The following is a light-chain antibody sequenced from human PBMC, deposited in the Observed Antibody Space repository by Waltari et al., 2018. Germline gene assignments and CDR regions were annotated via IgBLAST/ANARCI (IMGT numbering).Light chain of an antibody. CDR3: QQYGSSPRT. CDR1: QSISNTY. Sequence: EIVLTQSPGTLSLSPGERATLSCRAIQSISNTYLAWYQQKPGQAPRLLIYGASSRATGIPDRFSGSGSGTDFTLTISRLEPDDFAVYYCQQYGSSPRTFGQGTRVEIK. V-gene: IGKV3-20*01. CDR2: GAS. J-gene: IGKJ1*01.